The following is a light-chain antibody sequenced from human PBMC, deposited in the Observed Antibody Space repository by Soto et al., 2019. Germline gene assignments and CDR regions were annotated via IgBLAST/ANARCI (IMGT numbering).Light chain of an antibody. CDR2: GAS. Sequence: EIVMTQSPATLSVSPGERATLSCRASRTVSSNLAWYQQKPGQAPRLLIYGASTRANGIPARFSGSGSGTEFTLTISSLQSEDLAVYYCHQYNNWPSSTFGQGTKVEIK. J-gene: IGKJ1*01. CDR3: HQYNNWPSST. CDR1: RTVSSN. V-gene: IGKV3-15*01.